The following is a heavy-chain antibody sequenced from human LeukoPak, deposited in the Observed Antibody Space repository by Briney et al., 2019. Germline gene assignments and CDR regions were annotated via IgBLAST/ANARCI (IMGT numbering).Heavy chain of an antibody. Sequence: PGGSLRLSCAASGFTFSSYAMSWVRQAPGKGLEWVSAISGSGGSAYYADSVKGRFTISRDNSKNTLYLQMNSLGAEDTAVYHCAKCHFSYVWGSYRLNGNWYFDLWGRGTLVTVSS. CDR2: ISGSGGSA. CDR3: AKCHFSYVWGSYRLNGNWYFDL. D-gene: IGHD3-16*02. V-gene: IGHV3-23*01. CDR1: GFTFSSYA. J-gene: IGHJ2*01.